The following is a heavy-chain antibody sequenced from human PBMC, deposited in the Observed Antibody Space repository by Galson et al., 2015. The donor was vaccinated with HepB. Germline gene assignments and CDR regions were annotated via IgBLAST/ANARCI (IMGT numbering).Heavy chain of an antibody. CDR1: GGSISSGLYS. V-gene: IGHV4-30-4*07. CDR2: MFYSGTT. CDR3: ARPRLGELSFAD. Sequence: TLSLTCTVSGGSISSGLYSWNWIRQPPGKGLEWIAYMFYSGTTSYNPSLKSRVTISVDRSKNQFSLKLSSVTAADTAVYYCARPRLGELSFADWGQGRLVTVSS. J-gene: IGHJ4*02. D-gene: IGHD3-16*02.